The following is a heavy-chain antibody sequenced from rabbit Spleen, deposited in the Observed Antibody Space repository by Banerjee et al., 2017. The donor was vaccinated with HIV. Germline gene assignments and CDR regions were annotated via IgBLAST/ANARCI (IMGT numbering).Heavy chain of an antibody. CDR3: ARDLVAVIGWNFSL. Sequence: QSLEESGGGLVKPGASLTLTCKASGIDFSSNYWICWVRQAPGKGLEWIGCINTGSGTTYYASWAKGRFSISRSTSLNTVTLQMTSLTAADTATYFCARDLVAVIGWNFSLWGPGTLVTVS. D-gene: IGHD5-1*01. CDR1: GIDFSSNYW. J-gene: IGHJ6*01. CDR2: INTGSGTT. V-gene: IGHV1S43*01.